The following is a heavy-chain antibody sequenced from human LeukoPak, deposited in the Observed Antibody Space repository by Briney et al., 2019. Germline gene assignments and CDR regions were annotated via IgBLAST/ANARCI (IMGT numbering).Heavy chain of an antibody. CDR3: AGDAVSTVTAGGIDY. CDR2: ISAYSGNT. Sequence: GASVKVSCKASGYTFTSYGISWVRQAPGQGLEWMAWISAYSGNTEYAENIQGRVTMTTDTSTSTAYMELRSLRSDDTAVYYCAGDAVSTVTAGGIDYWGQGTLVTVSS. CDR1: GYTFTSYG. J-gene: IGHJ4*02. V-gene: IGHV1-18*01. D-gene: IGHD2-21*02.